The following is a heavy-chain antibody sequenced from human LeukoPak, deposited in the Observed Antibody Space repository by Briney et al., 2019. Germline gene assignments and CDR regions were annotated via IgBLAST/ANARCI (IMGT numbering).Heavy chain of an antibody. CDR3: ARGTIAVAGHFDY. V-gene: IGHV1-69*04. Sequence: SMKVSCKASGYTFTSYGISWVRQAPGQGLEWMGRIIPILGIANYAQKFQGRVTITADKSTSTAYMELSSLRSEDTAVYYCARGTIAVAGHFDYRGQGTLVTVSS. J-gene: IGHJ4*02. D-gene: IGHD6-19*01. CDR1: GYTFTSYG. CDR2: IIPILGIA.